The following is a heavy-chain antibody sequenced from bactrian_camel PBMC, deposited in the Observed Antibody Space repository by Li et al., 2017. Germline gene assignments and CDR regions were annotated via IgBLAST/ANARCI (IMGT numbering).Heavy chain of an antibody. CDR2: IAGDGTT. J-gene: IGHJ4*01. CDR1: GFPFGGEW. V-gene: IGHV3S1*01. D-gene: IGHD6*01. CDR3: AAEWGRWYGVRRTCRRGDEYDY. Sequence: QVQLVESGGGLVQPGGSLTLSCAASGFPFGGEWMHWVRQAPGKEYEGVAHIAGDGTTTYADSVKGRFTISKDNARNTLFLQMNSLKPEDTAMHYCAAEWGRWYGVRRTCRRGDEYDYWGQGTQVTVS.